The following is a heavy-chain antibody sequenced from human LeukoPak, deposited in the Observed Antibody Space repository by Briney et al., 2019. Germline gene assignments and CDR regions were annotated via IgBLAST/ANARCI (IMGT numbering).Heavy chain of an antibody. CDR3: AKASSSSWYYGRDY. D-gene: IGHD6-13*01. Sequence: GGSLRLSCAASGFTFSSYWMSWVRQAPGKGLEWVANIKQDGSEKYYVDSVKGRFTISRDNSKNTLYLQMNSLRAEDTAVYYCAKASSSSWYYGRDYWGQGTLVTVSS. J-gene: IGHJ4*02. CDR1: GFTFSSYW. CDR2: IKQDGSEK. V-gene: IGHV3-7*03.